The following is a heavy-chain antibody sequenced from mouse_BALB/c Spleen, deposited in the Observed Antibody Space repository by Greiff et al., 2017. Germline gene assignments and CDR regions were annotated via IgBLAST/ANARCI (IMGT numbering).Heavy chain of an antibody. CDR2: ISSGGST. CDR3: ARVYYYGSGPLYAMDY. D-gene: IGHD1-1*01. CDR1: GFTFSSYA. Sequence: EVKLVESGGGLVKPGGSLKLSCAASGFTFSSYAMSWVRQTPEKRLEWVASISSGGSTYYPDSVKGRFTISRDNARNILYLQMSSLRSEDTAMYYCARVYYYGSGPLYAMDYWGQGTSVTVSS. V-gene: IGHV5-6-5*01. J-gene: IGHJ4*01.